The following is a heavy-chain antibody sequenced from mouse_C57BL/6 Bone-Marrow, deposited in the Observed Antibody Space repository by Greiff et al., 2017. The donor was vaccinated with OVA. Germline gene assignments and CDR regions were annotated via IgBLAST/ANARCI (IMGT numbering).Heavy chain of an antibody. J-gene: IGHJ2*01. Sequence: EVQLQESGEGLVKPGGSLKLPCAASGFTFSSYAMSWVRQTPEKRLEWVAYISSGGDYIYYADTVKGRFTISKDNARNTLYLQMSILKSEDTAMYYCTREDYGSDCRGQGTTLTVSS. V-gene: IGHV5-9-1*02. CDR3: TREDYGSDC. CDR2: ISSGGDYI. CDR1: GFTFSSYA. D-gene: IGHD1-1*01.